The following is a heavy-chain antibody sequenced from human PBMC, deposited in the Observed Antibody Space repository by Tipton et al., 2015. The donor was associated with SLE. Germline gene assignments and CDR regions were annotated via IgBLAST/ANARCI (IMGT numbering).Heavy chain of an antibody. CDR2: IYHSGST. Sequence: TLSLTCAVSGGSISSSNWWSWVRQPPGKGLEWIGEIYHSGSTNYNPSLKSRVTISVDKSKNQFSLKLSSVTAADTAVYYCARGGYYDSSGYFDYWGQGTLVTASS. D-gene: IGHD3-22*01. J-gene: IGHJ4*02. CDR3: ARGGYYDSSGYFDY. V-gene: IGHV4-4*02. CDR1: GGSISSSNW.